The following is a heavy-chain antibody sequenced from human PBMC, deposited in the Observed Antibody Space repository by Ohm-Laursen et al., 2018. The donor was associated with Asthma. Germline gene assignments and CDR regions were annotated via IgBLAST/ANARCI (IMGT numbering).Heavy chain of an antibody. CDR3: AREEAYYYGSGSYYAYYYGMDV. Sequence: SLRLSCAASGFTFSSYGMHWVRQAPGKGLEWVAVISSDGSNKYYADSVKGRFTISRDNAKNSLYLQMNSLRAEDTAVYYCAREEAYYYGSGSYYAYYYGMDVWGQGTTVTVSS. V-gene: IGHV3-30*03. CDR2: ISSDGSNK. D-gene: IGHD3-10*01. J-gene: IGHJ6*02. CDR1: GFTFSSYG.